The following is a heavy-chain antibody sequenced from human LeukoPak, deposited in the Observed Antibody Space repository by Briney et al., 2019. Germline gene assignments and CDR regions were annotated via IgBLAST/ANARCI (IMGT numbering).Heavy chain of an antibody. CDR1: GGSISSGDYY. CDR2: IYYSGST. V-gene: IGHV4-30-4*01. J-gene: IGHJ4*02. Sequence: SETLSLTCTVSGGSISSGDYYWSWIRQPPGKGLEWIGYIYYSGSTYYNPSLKSRVTISVDTSKNQFSLKLSSVTAADTAVYYCARVSYGGNFFDYWGQGTLVTVSS. CDR3: ARVSYGGNFFDY. D-gene: IGHD2-21*01.